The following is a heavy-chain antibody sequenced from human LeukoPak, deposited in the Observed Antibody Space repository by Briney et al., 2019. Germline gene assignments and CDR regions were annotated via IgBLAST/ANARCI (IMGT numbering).Heavy chain of an antibody. Sequence: ASVKVSCKASGYTFTSYDINWVRQATGQGLEWMGWMNPNSGNTGYAQKFQGRVTMTRDTSTSTVYMELSSLRSEDTAVYYCAREAGIFGDYWGQGTLVTVSS. CDR3: AREAGIFGDY. J-gene: IGHJ4*02. CDR1: GYTFTSYD. D-gene: IGHD6-13*01. CDR2: MNPNSGNT. V-gene: IGHV1-8*01.